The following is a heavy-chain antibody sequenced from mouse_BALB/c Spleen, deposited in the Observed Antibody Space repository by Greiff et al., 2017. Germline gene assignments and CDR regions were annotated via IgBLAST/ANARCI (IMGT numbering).Heavy chain of an antibody. Sequence: VQLQQSGAELVKPGASVKLSCTASGFNIKDTYMHWVKQRPEQGLEWIGRIDPANGNTKYDPKFQGKATITADTSSNTAYLQLSSLTSEDTAVYYCARESPWAGYYDYWGQGTTLTVSS. CDR2: IDPANGNT. CDR1: GFNIKDTY. J-gene: IGHJ2*01. CDR3: ARESPWAGYYDY. V-gene: IGHV14-3*02.